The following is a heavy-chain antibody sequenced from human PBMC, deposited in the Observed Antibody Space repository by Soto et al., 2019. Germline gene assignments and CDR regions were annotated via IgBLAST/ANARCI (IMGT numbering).Heavy chain of an antibody. CDR1: GYTFTSYG. CDR3: SRERRDNFDY. Sequence: QVQLVQSGAEVKKPGASVKVSCKASGYTFTSYGISWVRQAPGQGLELMGWISAYNGNTNYAQKRQGRVTMTTDTSTSTAYLELTSLRSDYTDVYYCSRERRDNFDYWGQGTLVTVSS. J-gene: IGHJ4*02. CDR2: ISAYNGNT. V-gene: IGHV1-18*01.